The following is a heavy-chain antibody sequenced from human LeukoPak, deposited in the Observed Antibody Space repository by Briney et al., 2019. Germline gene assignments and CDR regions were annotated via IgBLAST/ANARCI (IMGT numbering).Heavy chain of an antibody. CDR3: AELGITMIGGV. CDR1: GFTFSSYS. J-gene: IGHJ6*04. CDR2: MSGDSATI. D-gene: IGHD3-10*02. V-gene: IGHV3-48*01. Sequence: GGSLRLSCATSGFTFSSYSMNWVRQAPGKGLEWVSYMSGDSATIYYAESVKGRFTISRDNAKNSLYLQMNSLRAEDTAVYYCAELGITMIGGVWGKGTTVTISS.